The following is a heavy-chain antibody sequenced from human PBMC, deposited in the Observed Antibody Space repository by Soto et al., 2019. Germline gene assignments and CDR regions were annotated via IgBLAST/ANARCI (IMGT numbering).Heavy chain of an antibody. V-gene: IGHV3-23*01. Sequence: PAGSLRLSCAASGFTFSSHSMSWVRPAPGKGLEWVSAISGSGGSTYYADSVKGRFTISRDNSKNTLYLQMNSLRAEDTAVYCCAKDRAEGYFDWLFDYWGQGTLVTAPQ. D-gene: IGHD3-9*01. CDR1: GFTFSSHS. J-gene: IGHJ4*02. CDR2: ISGSGGST. CDR3: AKDRAEGYFDWLFDY.